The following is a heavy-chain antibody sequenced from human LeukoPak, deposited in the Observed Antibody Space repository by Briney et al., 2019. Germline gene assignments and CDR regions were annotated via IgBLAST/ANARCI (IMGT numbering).Heavy chain of an antibody. V-gene: IGHV3-23*01. CDR1: GFTFSSYG. J-gene: IGHJ4*02. CDR3: AKWGDYDVLTGYYVSDY. CDR2: ITGGGSGI. Sequence: GGSLRLSCAASGFTFSSYGMHWVRQAPGKGLEGVSAITGGGSGIYYADSMKSRFTISRDNSKNTLYLQINSLRAEDTAVYYCAKWGDYDVLTGYYVSDYWGQGTLVTVSS. D-gene: IGHD3-9*01.